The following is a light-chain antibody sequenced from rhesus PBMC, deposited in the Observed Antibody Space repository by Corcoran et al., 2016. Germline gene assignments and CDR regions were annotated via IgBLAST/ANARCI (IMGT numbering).Light chain of an antibody. V-gene: IGKV3-24*04. CDR3: QQSSNLSRT. J-gene: IGKJ1*01. CDR2: GAA. Sequence: ETVVTQSPATLSLSPGERATLSCRASQSVGSYLAWYQQKPGQAPRLLIYGAASRATGIPDRFSGSGSGIDFTLTISSLEPEDVGVYYCQQSSNLSRTFGQGTKVEIK. CDR1: QSVGSY.